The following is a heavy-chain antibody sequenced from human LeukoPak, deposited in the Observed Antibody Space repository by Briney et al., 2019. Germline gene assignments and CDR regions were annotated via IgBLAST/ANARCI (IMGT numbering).Heavy chain of an antibody. CDR2: ISPSNGNS. Sequence: ASVKVSCKASGYTFTSYGISWVRQAPGQGLEWMGWISPSNGNSNYAQKLQGRVTMTTDTSTSTAYMEVRSPRSDDTAVYYCARGDQNYYDSSGYKPFYYYYYMDVWGKGTTVTVSS. CDR1: GYTFTSYG. J-gene: IGHJ6*03. V-gene: IGHV1-18*01. CDR3: ARGDQNYYDSSGYKPFYYYYYMDV. D-gene: IGHD3-22*01.